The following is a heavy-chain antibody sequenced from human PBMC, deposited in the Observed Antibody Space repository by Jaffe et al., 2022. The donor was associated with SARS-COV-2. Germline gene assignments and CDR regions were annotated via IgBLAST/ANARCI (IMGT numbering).Heavy chain of an antibody. Sequence: QVQLQQWGAGLLKPSETLSLTCAVYGGSFSGYYWSWIRQPPGKGLEWIGEINHSGSTNYNPSLKSRVTISVDTSKNQFSLKLSSVTAADTAVYYCARGPRGYYGSGSNFDYWGQGTLVTVSS. J-gene: IGHJ4*02. CDR2: INHSGST. CDR3: ARGPRGYYGSGSNFDY. V-gene: IGHV4-34*01. D-gene: IGHD3-10*01. CDR1: GGSFSGYY.